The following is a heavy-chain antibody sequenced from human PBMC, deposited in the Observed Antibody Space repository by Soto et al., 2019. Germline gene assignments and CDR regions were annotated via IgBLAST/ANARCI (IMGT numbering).Heavy chain of an antibody. J-gene: IGHJ5*02. Sequence: ASVKVSCKASGYKFTTYFIHWVRQAPGQGLEWMGMIHPSGDTGYAQKFRGRVTMTIDTSTTTAYMELRNLESEATAVDFPVRGFFTTLPCAEDFPLPARRTPDP. CDR2: IHPSGDT. CDR1: GYKFTTYF. D-gene: IGHD3-3*01. V-gene: IGHV1-46*01. CDR3: VRGFFTTLPCAEDFPLPARRTPDP.